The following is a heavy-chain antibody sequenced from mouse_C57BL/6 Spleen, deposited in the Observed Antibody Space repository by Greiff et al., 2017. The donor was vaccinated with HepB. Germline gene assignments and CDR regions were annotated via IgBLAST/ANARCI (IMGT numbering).Heavy chain of an antibody. CDR3: ASSEAREGTLDY. J-gene: IGHJ2*01. CDR1: GYTFTSYW. V-gene: IGHV1-69*01. Sequence: VQLQQPGAELVMPGASVKLSCKASGYTFTSYWMHWVKQRPGQGLEWIGEIDPSDSYTNYNQKFKGKSTLTVDKSSSTAYMQLSRLTSEDSAVYYCASSEAREGTLDYWGQGTPLTVSS. D-gene: IGHD3-1*01. CDR2: IDPSDSYT.